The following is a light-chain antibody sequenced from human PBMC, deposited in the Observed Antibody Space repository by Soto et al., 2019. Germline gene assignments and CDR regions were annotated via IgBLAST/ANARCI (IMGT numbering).Light chain of an antibody. J-gene: IGKJ1*01. CDR2: KAS. Sequence: LQMSPSPSTLSASVGDRVTITFRASQSISSWLAWYQQKPGKAPKLLIYKASSLESGVPSRFSGSGSGTEFTLTISSLQPDDFATYYCQQYNSYWTFGQGTKVDI. V-gene: IGKV1-5*03. CDR3: QQYNSYWT. CDR1: QSISSW.